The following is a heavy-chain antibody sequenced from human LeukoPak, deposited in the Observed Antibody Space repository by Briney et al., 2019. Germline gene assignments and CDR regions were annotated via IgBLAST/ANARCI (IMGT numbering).Heavy chain of an antibody. J-gene: IGHJ5*02. CDR2: IYYSGST. CDR3: ARAVAAAGHNWFDP. Sequence: SETLSLTCTVSGGSISSSSYYWGWIRQPPGKGLEWIGSIYYSGSTYYNPSLKSRVTISVDTSKNQFSLKLSSVTAADTAVYYCARAVAAAGHNWFDPWGQGTLVTVSS. D-gene: IGHD6-13*01. CDR1: GGSISSSSYY. V-gene: IGHV4-39*01.